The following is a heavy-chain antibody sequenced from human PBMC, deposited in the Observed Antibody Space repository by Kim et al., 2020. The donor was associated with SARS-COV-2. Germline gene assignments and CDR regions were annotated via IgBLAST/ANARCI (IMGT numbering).Heavy chain of an antibody. V-gene: IGHV3-21*01. J-gene: IGHJ6*01. D-gene: IGHD3-22*01. CDR3: ARVQFKRVVVLTGIDF. CDR2: ISGSSRYI. Sequence: GGSLRLSCAASGFTFSSYSMNWVRQAPGKGLEWVSSISGSSRYIYYADSVKGRFTISRDNAKNSLYLQMNSLRAEDTAVYYCARVQFKRVVVLTGIDFWG. CDR1: GFTFSSYS.